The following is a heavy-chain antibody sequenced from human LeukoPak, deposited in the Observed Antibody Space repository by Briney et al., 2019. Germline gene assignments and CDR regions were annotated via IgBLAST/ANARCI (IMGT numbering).Heavy chain of an antibody. CDR3: ATIAAAGTFYFDY. V-gene: IGHV4-38-2*02. Sequence: SETLSLTCTVSGYSISSGYYWGWIRQPPGKGLEWIGSIYYSGSTYYNPSLKSRVTISVDTSKNQFSLKLSSVTAADTAVYYCATIAAAGTFYFDYWGQGTLVTVSS. CDR2: IYYSGST. D-gene: IGHD6-13*01. CDR1: GYSISSGYY. J-gene: IGHJ4*02.